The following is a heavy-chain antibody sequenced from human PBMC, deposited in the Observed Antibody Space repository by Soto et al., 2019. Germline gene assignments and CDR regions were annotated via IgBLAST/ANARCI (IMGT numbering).Heavy chain of an antibody. CDR2: INPSGGST. V-gene: IGHV1-46*01. D-gene: IGHD3-22*01. CDR3: ARDESYYDSSGYYSNWFDP. CDR1: GYTFTSYY. Sequence: ASVKVSCKASGYTFTSYYMHWVRQAPGQGLEWMGIINPSGGSTSYAQKFQGRVTMTRDTSTSTVYMELSSLRSEDTAVYYCARDESYYDSSGYYSNWFDPWGQGTLVTVSS. J-gene: IGHJ5*02.